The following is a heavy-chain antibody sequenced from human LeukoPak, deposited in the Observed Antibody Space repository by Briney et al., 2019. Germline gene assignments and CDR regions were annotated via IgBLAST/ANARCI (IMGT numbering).Heavy chain of an antibody. D-gene: IGHD2-21*02. CDR1: GASISGSGYY. CDR3: AKSDGYGLIDY. J-gene: IGHJ4*02. V-gene: IGHV4-39*01. Sequence: SETLSLTCAVSGASISGSGYYWGWIRQPPGMELQWIGNIYHTGSTCYNASLQSRVTISIDTSKNQFSLRLNSVTAADTAMYYCAKSDGYGLIDYWGQGTLVTVSS. CDR2: IYHTGST.